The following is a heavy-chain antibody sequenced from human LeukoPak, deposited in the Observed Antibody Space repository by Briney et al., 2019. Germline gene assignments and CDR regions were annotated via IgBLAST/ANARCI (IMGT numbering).Heavy chain of an antibody. CDR2: ITISGHTK. J-gene: IGHJ5*02. CDR3: ARGDPHADL. V-gene: IGHV3-48*03. Sequence: GGSLRLSCAASGFDLITYEMNWVRQAPGKGLEWIADITISGHTKNYADSVKGRFTISRHNARTSLYLQMSSLRVEDTGVYYCARGDPHADLWGQGTLVTVSS. CDR1: GFDLITYE.